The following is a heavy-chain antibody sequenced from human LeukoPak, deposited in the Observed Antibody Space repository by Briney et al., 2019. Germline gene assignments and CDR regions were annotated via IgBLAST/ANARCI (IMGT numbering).Heavy chain of an antibody. V-gene: IGHV4-4*02. J-gene: IGHJ5*02. Sequence: PSGTLSLTCAVSGGSISSSNWWSWVRQPPGKGLEWIGYIYYSGSTNYKPSVKSRVTISVDTSKNQFSLKLSSVTAADTAVYYCARGGYYGSGNDFRFDPWGQGTLVTVSS. CDR2: IYYSGST. CDR1: GGSISSSNW. CDR3: ARGGYYGSGNDFRFDP. D-gene: IGHD3-10*01.